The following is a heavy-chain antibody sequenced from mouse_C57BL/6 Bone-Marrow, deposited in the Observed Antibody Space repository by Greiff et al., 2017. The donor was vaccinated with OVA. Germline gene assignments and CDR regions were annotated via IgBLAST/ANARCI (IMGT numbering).Heavy chain of an antibody. D-gene: IGHD1-1*01. V-gene: IGHV1-64*01. CDR1: GYTFTSYW. J-gene: IGHJ2*01. Sequence: VQLQQPGAELVKPGASVKLSCKASGYTFTSYWMHWVKQRPGQGLEWIGMIHPNSGSTYYNEKFKSKATLTVDKSSSTAYMQLSSLTSEASAVYYCARGASYYGEDYWGQGTTLTVSS. CDR3: ARGASYYGEDY. CDR2: IHPNSGST.